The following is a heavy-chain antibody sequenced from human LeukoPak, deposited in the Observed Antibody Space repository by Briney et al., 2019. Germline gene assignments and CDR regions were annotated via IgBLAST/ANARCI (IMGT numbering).Heavy chain of an antibody. V-gene: IGHV3-53*04. CDR2: IYSGGST. CDR1: GFTVSSNY. Sequence: GGSLRLSCAASGFTVSSNYMSWVRQAPGKGLEWVSVIYSGGSTYYADSVKGRSTISRHNSKNTLYLQMNSLRAEDTAVYYCAREANSGSYRDYYYYYGMDVWGQGTTVTVSS. D-gene: IGHD3-10*01. CDR3: AREANSGSYRDYYYYYGMDV. J-gene: IGHJ6*02.